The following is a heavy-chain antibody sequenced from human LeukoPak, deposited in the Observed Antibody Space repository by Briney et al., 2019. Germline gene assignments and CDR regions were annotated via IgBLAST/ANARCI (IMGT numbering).Heavy chain of an antibody. CDR3: AKVDYYPLWCFDY. D-gene: IGHD3-10*01. J-gene: IGHJ4*02. CDR2: ISGSGGST. Sequence: GGFLRLSCAASGFTFSSYAMSWVRQAPGKGLEWVSAISGSGGSTYYADSVKGRFTISRDNSKNTLYLQMNSLRAEDTAVYYCAKVDYYPLWCFDYWGQGTLVTVSS. V-gene: IGHV3-23*01. CDR1: GFTFSSYA.